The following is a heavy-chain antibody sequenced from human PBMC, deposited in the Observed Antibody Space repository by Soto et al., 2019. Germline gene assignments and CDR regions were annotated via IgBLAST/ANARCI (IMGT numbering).Heavy chain of an antibody. CDR3: AREGPNWNYVVYYYGMEV. Sequence: SAKVSCKASRGNFISYAISWVRQAPGQGLEWMGGIIPIFGTANYAQKFQGRVTITADESTSTAYMELSSLRSEDTAVYYGAREGPNWNYVVYYYGMEVWGQGTTVTVSS. D-gene: IGHD1-7*01. CDR2: IIPIFGTA. J-gene: IGHJ6*02. CDR1: RGNFISYA. V-gene: IGHV1-69*13.